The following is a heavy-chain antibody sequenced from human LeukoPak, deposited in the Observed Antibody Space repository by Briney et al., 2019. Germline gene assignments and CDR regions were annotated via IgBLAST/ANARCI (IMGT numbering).Heavy chain of an antibody. CDR2: INPNSGGT. V-gene: IGHV1-2*02. J-gene: IGHJ3*02. CDR1: GYTFTGYY. CDR3: ARALPYYYDSSGFTHAFDI. Sequence: ASVKVSCKASGYTFTGYYMHWVRQAPGQGLEWMGWINPNSGGTNYAQKFQGRVTMTRNTSISTAYMELSSLRSEDTAVYYCARALPYYYDSSGFTHAFDIWGQGTMVTVSS. D-gene: IGHD3-22*01.